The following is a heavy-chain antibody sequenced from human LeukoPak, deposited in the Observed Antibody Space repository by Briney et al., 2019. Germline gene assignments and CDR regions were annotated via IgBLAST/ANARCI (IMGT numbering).Heavy chain of an antibody. V-gene: IGHV4-4*09. Sequence: SEALSLTCTVSGGSISSYYWIWIRHPPGKGLEWIGYIYTSGSTNYHPSLKSRATISVDTSKNQFSLKLSSVTAADTAVYYCARQARGGSGWYEYYFDYWGQGTLVTVSS. J-gene: IGHJ4*02. CDR2: IYTSGST. CDR3: ARQARGGSGWYEYYFDY. D-gene: IGHD6-19*01. CDR1: GGSISSYY.